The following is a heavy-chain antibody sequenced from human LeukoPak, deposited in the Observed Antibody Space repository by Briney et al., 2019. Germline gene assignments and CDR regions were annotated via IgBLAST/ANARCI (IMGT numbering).Heavy chain of an antibody. CDR2: INPNSGGT. D-gene: IGHD6-19*01. V-gene: IGHV1-2*04. CDR3: ARSAGYSSGWFFDY. J-gene: IGHJ4*02. CDR1: GYTFTGYY. Sequence: ASVKVSCKASGYTFTGYYMHWVRQAPGQGLEWMGWINPNSGGTNYAQKFQGWVTMTRDTSISTAYMELSRLRSDDTAVYYCARSAGYSSGWFFDYWGQGTLVTVSS.